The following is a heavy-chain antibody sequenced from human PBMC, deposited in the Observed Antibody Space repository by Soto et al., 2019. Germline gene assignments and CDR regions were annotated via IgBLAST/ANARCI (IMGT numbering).Heavy chain of an antibody. Sequence: SETLSLTCAVYGGSFSGYQWSWIRQTPGKGLEWIGGINDSGDINYNPSLKSRVTILVDSPKKQISLRLSSVAAADTAVYYCARAKQVVVATNRYFEYWGQGTLVTVSS. CDR3: ARAKQVVVATNRYFEY. CDR1: GGSFSGYQ. J-gene: IGHJ4*02. V-gene: IGHV4-34*01. D-gene: IGHD2-15*01. CDR2: INDSGDI.